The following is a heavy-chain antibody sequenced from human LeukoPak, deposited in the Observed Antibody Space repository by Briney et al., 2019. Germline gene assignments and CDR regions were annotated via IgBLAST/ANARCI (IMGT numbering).Heavy chain of an antibody. J-gene: IGHJ3*02. D-gene: IGHD3-22*01. Sequence: GGSLRLSCAASGFTFSSYAMSWVRQAPGKGLEWVSAISGSGGSTYYADSVKGRFTISRDNSKNTLYLQMNSLRAEDTAVYYCAKGLRFSYYDSSGYYGAIGRYAFDIWDQGTMVTVSS. V-gene: IGHV3-23*01. CDR2: ISGSGGST. CDR1: GFTFSSYA. CDR3: AKGLRFSYYDSSGYYGAIGRYAFDI.